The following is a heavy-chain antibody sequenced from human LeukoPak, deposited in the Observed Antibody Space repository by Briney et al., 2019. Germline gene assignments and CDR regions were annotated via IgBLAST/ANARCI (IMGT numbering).Heavy chain of an antibody. J-gene: IGHJ4*02. CDR3: AKGRHIVVVTAPDY. V-gene: IGHV3-23*01. CDR1: GFTFSSYA. CDR2: ISGSGGST. Sequence: GGSLRLSCAASGFTFSSYAMSWVRQAPGKGLEWVSAISGSGGSTYYADSVKGRFTISRDNSKNTLYLQMNSLRAEDTAVYYCAKGRHIVVVTAPDYWGQGTLVTVSS. D-gene: IGHD2-21*02.